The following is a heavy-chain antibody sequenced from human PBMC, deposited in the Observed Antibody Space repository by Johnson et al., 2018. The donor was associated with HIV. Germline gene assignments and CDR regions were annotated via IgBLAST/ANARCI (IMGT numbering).Heavy chain of an antibody. V-gene: IGHV3-72*01. CDR3: CRVVPPQYDAFDI. D-gene: IGHD2-2*01. CDR1: GFTFSDHY. CDR2: TRKKGNSYTT. Sequence: VLLVESGGGLVQPGGSLRLSCAASGFTFSDHYMDWVRQAPGKGLEWVGRTRKKGNSYTTEYAASVKGRFTFSRDDAKNSLFLQMNSLKTEDAAVYYCCRVVPPQYDAFDIWGQVTMVTVSA. J-gene: IGHJ3*02.